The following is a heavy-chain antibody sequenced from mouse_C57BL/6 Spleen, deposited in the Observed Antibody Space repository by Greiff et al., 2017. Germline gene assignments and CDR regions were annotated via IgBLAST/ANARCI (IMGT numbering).Heavy chain of an antibody. Sequence: EVKVEESGGGLVQPGGSLKLSCAASGFTFSDYGMAWVRQAPREGPEWVAFISNLAYSIYYADTVTGRFTISRENAKNTLYLEMSSLRSEDTAMYYCARRDYSNYFAYWGQGTLVTVSA. CDR1: GFTFSDYG. CDR3: ARRDYSNYFAY. J-gene: IGHJ3*01. CDR2: ISNLAYSI. V-gene: IGHV5-15*04. D-gene: IGHD2-5*01.